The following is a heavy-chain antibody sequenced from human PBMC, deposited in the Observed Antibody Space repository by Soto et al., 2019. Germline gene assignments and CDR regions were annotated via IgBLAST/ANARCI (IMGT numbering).Heavy chain of an antibody. D-gene: IGHD3-10*01. Sequence: SETLSLTCTVSGGSISSYYWRWVRQPPGKGLEWIGYIYYSGSTNYNPSLKSRVTISVDTSKNQFSLKLSSVTAADTAVYYCARLRRNYYGSGSNDAFDIWGQGTMVTVSS. J-gene: IGHJ3*02. CDR3: ARLRRNYYGSGSNDAFDI. CDR1: GGSISSYY. V-gene: IGHV4-59*01. CDR2: IYYSGST.